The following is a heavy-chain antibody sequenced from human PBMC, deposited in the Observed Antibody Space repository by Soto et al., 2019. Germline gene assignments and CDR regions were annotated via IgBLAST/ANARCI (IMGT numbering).Heavy chain of an antibody. CDR1: GYTFTSYG. V-gene: IGHV1-18*01. Sequence: ASVKVSCQASGYTFTSYGISWVRQAPGQGLEWMGWISAYNGNTNYAQKFQGRVTMTTDTSTSTVYMELSSLRSEDTAVYYCAREVAVAGELTPPFDYWGQGTLVTVSS. J-gene: IGHJ4*02. CDR3: AREVAVAGELTPPFDY. D-gene: IGHD6-19*01. CDR2: ISAYNGNT.